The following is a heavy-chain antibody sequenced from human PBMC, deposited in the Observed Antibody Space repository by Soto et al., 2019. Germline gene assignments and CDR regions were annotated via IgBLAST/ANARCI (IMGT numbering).Heavy chain of an antibody. CDR2: VNPSGGHT. CDR1: GDTFSDYY. CDR3: ARGGHVVVVTAALDY. Sequence: QVQLMQSGAEVKKPGASVKVSCKASGDTFSDYYIHWVRQAPGQGLEWMGTVNPSGGHTTYSQHFLGRVTMTRDTSTSTLHMVLTSLTSEDTAVYYCARGGHVVVVTAALDYWGQGTLVTVSS. J-gene: IGHJ4*02. V-gene: IGHV1-46*01. D-gene: IGHD2-21*02.